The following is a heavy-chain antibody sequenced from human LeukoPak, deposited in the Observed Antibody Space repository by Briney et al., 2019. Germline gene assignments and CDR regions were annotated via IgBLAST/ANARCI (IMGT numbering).Heavy chain of an antibody. J-gene: IGHJ4*02. V-gene: IGHV4-39*01. D-gene: IGHD3-22*01. CDR1: GGSISSSSSY. CDR2: LYYSVIT. Sequence: SESLSLTCAVSGGSISSSSSYWGCIRQPPRKGLEWIGSLYYSVITYYTPSRKSRVSIFVDTSKNHFSLRLSSVTAADKDVYYCARQDISGHYDYWGQGTLVTVSS. CDR3: ARQDISGHYDY.